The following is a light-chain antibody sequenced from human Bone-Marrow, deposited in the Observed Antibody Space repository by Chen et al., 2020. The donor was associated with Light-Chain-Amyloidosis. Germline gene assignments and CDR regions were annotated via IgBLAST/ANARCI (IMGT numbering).Light chain of an antibody. V-gene: IGLV2-14*01. Sequence: QSALAQPASVSGSPGQSITISCTGTTGDIDGYNYVSWYQHHPGRAPKLILYEVSIWPSGVSNRFSGSKSGNTASLTISGLQADDEADYYCNSYSNSNSPYVFGTGTTVTVL. J-gene: IGLJ1*01. CDR3: NSYSNSNSPYV. CDR2: EVS. CDR1: TGDIDGYNY.